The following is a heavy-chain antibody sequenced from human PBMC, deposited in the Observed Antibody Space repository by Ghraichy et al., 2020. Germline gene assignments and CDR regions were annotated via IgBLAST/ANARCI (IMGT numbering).Heavy chain of an antibody. V-gene: IGHV4-4*07. J-gene: IGHJ6*03. Sequence: SETLSLTCPVSGGSISSYYWSWIRQPAGKGLEWIGPTYTSGSTNYNPALKSRVTMSVDTSKNQFSLKLSSVTAADTAVYYCARLGKRATYYYYYMDVSGKGTTVTVSS. CDR1: GGSISSYY. CDR3: ARLGKRATYYYYYMDV. CDR2: TYTSGST.